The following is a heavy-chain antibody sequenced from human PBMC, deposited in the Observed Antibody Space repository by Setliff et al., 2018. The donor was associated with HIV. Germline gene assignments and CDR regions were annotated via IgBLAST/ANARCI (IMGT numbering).Heavy chain of an antibody. D-gene: IGHD2-15*01. CDR2: IYNSGGT. CDR1: GGSMSSYF. J-gene: IGHJ4*02. CDR3: ARVDCSGGSCYSPAY. V-gene: IGHV4-59*01. Sequence: SETLSLTCTVSGGSMSSYFWSWIRQSPGKGLEWIGYIYNSGGTNYNPSLKSRVTISLDTSKNQFSLNLTSVTAADTAVYYCARVDCSGGSCYSPAYWGQGTLVTVTS.